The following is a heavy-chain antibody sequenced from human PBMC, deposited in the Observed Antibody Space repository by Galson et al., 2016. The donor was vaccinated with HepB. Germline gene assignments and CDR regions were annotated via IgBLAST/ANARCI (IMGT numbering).Heavy chain of an antibody. V-gene: IGHV1-46*01. CDR2: INCSGGST. CDR1: GYSFTSYY. J-gene: IGHJ4*02. Sequence: SCKASGYSFTSYYMHWVRQAPGQGLEWMGTINCSGGSTSYAQKFQGRVTMTRDTSTSTVYMELSSLRSEDTAVYYCTRDPPSSGAHGDYFDYWGQGTLVTVSS. CDR3: TRDPPSSGAHGDYFDY. D-gene: IGHD2-15*01.